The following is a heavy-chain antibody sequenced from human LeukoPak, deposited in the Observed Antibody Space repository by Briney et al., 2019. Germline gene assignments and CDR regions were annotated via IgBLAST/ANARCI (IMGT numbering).Heavy chain of an antibody. Sequence: GGSLRLSCAASGITFSSYAMSWVRQAPGKGLEWVSAISGSGGSTYYADSVKGRFTISRDNSKNTLYLQMNSLRAEDTAVYYCAKRIGLLGAFDIWGQGTMVTVSS. CDR3: AKRIGLLGAFDI. J-gene: IGHJ3*02. CDR2: ISGSGGST. D-gene: IGHD2-8*01. CDR1: GITFSSYA. V-gene: IGHV3-23*01.